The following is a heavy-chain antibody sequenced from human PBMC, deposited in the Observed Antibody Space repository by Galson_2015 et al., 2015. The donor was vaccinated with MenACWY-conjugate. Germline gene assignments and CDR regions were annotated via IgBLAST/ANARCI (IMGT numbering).Heavy chain of an antibody. Sequence: SLRLSCAASGFTFSTYEFNRVRQAPGRGLEWISYIYIGDIIHYADSVKGRFTISRDDASNSVYLQMNSLRVKDTAVYFCARESVAGTDAFDIWGQGAVVTVSS. J-gene: IGHJ3*02. D-gene: IGHD6-19*01. CDR1: GFTFSTYE. V-gene: IGHV3-48*03. CDR2: IYIGDII. CDR3: ARESVAGTDAFDI.